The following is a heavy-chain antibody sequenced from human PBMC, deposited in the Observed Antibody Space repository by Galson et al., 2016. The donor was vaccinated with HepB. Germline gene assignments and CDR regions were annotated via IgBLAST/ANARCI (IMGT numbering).Heavy chain of an antibody. CDR2: IWYDGSNK. V-gene: IGHV3-33*01. CDR1: RFTFSSYG. J-gene: IGHJ4*02. D-gene: IGHD6-13*01. Sequence: SLRLSCAASRFTFSSYGMHWVRQAPGKGLGWVAVIWYDGSNKYYGDSVKGRFTISRDNSKNTLYLQMYSLRAEDTAVYYCAREAPIAAAGSHDYWGQGILVTVSS. CDR3: AREAPIAAAGSHDY.